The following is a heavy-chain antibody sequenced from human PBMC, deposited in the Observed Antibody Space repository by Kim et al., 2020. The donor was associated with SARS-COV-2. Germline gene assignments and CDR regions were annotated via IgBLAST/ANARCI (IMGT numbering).Heavy chain of an antibody. D-gene: IGHD2-21*01. CDR3: AKMNRFDSPVDV. Sequence: YSADSVKGRFTISRDNSKKTLYLQMNSLRAEDTAVYYCAKMNRFDSPVDVWGQGTTVTVSS. V-gene: IGHV3-23*01. J-gene: IGHJ6*02.